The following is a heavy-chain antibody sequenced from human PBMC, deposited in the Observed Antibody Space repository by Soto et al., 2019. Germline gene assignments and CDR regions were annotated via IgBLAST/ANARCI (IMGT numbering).Heavy chain of an antibody. Sequence: GGSLRLSCAASGFTFSNAWMNWVRQAPGKGLEWVGRIKSKTDGGTTDYAAPVKGRFTISRDDSKNTLYLQMNSLKTEDTAVYYCTTVPSSFSSSWDGGADYYYGMDVWGQGTTVTVSS. CDR3: TTVPSSFSSSWDGGADYYYGMDV. J-gene: IGHJ6*02. CDR2: IKSKTDGGTT. V-gene: IGHV3-15*07. D-gene: IGHD6-13*01. CDR1: GFTFSNAW.